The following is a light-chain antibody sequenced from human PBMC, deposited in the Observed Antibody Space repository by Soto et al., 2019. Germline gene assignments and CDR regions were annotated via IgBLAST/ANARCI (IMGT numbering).Light chain of an antibody. CDR3: CSYAGSSTNYV. Sequence: QSVLTQPRSVSGSPGQSVTISCTGTSSDVGGYNLVSWYQQHPGKAPKLMIYEVSKRPSGVSNRFSGSKSGNTASLTISGLQAEDEADYYCCSYAGSSTNYVFGTGTKVTVL. CDR1: SSDVGGYNL. J-gene: IGLJ1*01. CDR2: EVS. V-gene: IGLV2-23*02.